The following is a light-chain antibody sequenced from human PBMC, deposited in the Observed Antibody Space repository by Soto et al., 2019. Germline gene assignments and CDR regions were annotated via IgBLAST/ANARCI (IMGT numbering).Light chain of an antibody. V-gene: IGKV3-11*01. Sequence: EIVLTQSPATLSLSPGDRATLSCRASQSINNYLAWYQQKPGQVPRLLISDASNRATGIPARFSGRGSGTVFTLTISSLEPDDFAVYFCQQRSKWPLTFGGGTKVEIK. CDR2: DAS. CDR3: QQRSKWPLT. J-gene: IGKJ4*01. CDR1: QSINNY.